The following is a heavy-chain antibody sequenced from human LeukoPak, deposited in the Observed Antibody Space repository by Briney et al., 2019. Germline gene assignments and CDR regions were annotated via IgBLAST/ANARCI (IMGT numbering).Heavy chain of an antibody. Sequence: PSETLSLTCTVSGGSISSSSYYWTWIRQPPGKGLEWIGYIYHTGSNNYSPSLKSRVTMYVDTSKNQLSLKLSSVTAADTAMYYCARARYTNSWYAVDIWGQGTMVTVSS. CDR1: GGSISSSSYY. CDR2: IYHTGSN. J-gene: IGHJ3*02. CDR3: ARARYTNSWYAVDI. D-gene: IGHD6-13*01. V-gene: IGHV4-61*05.